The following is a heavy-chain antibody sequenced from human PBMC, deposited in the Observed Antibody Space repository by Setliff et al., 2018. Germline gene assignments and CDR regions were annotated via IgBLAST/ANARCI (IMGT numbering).Heavy chain of an antibody. D-gene: IGHD6-19*01. CDR1: GYTFTRYA. CDR2: INTNTGNP. CDR3: ARDSSGWSGFSRLVGVYYYYMDV. J-gene: IGHJ6*03. V-gene: IGHV7-4-1*02. Sequence: ASVKVSCKASGYTFTRYAMNWVRQAPGQGLEWMGWINTNTGNPTYAQGFTGRFVFSLDTSVSTAYLQISILKAEDTAVYYCARDSSGWSGFSRLVGVYYYYMDVWGKGTTVTVSS.